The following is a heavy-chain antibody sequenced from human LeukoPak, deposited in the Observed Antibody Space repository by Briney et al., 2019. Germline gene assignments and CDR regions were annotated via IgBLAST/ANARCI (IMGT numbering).Heavy chain of an antibody. D-gene: IGHD6-13*01. V-gene: IGHV1-69*01. CDR3: ARDDGIGSSSPHFDY. CDR2: IIPIFGTA. CDR1: GGTFSSYA. J-gene: IGHJ4*02. Sequence: PAASVTVSCKASGGTFSSYAISWVRQPPGQGLDWMGGIIPIFGTANYAQMFQGRVTITADESTSTAYMELSSLRSEDTAVYYCARDDGIGSSSPHFDYWGQGTLVTVSS.